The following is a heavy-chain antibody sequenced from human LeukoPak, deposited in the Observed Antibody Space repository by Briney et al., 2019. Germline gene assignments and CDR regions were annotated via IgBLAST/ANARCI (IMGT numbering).Heavy chain of an antibody. Sequence: PGGSLRLSCAASGFTFSSYGMHWVRQAPGKGLEWVAFIWYDGSNKYYADSVKGRFTISRDNSKNTLYLQMNSLRAEDTAVYYRAKEDSGRVGYFYYGMDVWGQGTTVTVSS. J-gene: IGHJ6*02. CDR3: AKEDSGRVGYFYYGMDV. CDR1: GFTFSSYG. D-gene: IGHD3-10*01. V-gene: IGHV3-30*02. CDR2: IWYDGSNK.